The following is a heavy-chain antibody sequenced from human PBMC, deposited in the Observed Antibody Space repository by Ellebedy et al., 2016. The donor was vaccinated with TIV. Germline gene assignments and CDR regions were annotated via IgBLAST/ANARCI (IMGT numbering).Heavy chain of an antibody. J-gene: IGHJ6*02. CDR1: GFTFSSYW. D-gene: IGHD3-10*01. CDR3: ARGKVRGVTAKFYGMDV. Sequence: PGGSLRLSCAASGFTFSSYWMSWVRQAPGKGLEWVSAISGSGGSTYYADSVKGRFTISRHNSKNTLYLQMNSLRAEDTAVYYCARGKVRGVTAKFYGMDVWGQGTTVTVSS. CDR2: ISGSGGST. V-gene: IGHV3-23*01.